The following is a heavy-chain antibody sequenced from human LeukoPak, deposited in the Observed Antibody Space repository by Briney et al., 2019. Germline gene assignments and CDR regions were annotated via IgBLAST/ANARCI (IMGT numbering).Heavy chain of an antibody. CDR1: GGSISSNGYY. Sequence: ASETLSLTCTVSGGSISSNGYYWGWIRQPPGKGLEWIGSIYYSGSTYYSPSLKSRLTISVDTSKNQFSLKLSSVSAADTAVYYCARQVGYSYGRFDYWGQGTLVTVSS. D-gene: IGHD5-18*01. J-gene: IGHJ4*02. CDR3: ARQVGYSYGRFDY. CDR2: IYYSGST. V-gene: IGHV4-39*01.